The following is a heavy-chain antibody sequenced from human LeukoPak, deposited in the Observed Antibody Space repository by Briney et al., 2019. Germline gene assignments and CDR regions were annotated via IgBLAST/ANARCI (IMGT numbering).Heavy chain of an antibody. J-gene: IGHJ4*02. CDR1: GYTFTSYD. D-gene: IGHD1-7*01. CDR2: MNPNSGNT. CDR3: ARARRDSVGELNYFDY. V-gene: IGHV1-8*01. Sequence: ASVKVSCKASGYTFTSYDINWVRQATGQGLEWMGWMNPNSGNTGYAQKFQGRVTMTRNTSISTAYMELSSLRSEDTAVYYCARARRDSVGELNYFDYWGQGTLLTVSS.